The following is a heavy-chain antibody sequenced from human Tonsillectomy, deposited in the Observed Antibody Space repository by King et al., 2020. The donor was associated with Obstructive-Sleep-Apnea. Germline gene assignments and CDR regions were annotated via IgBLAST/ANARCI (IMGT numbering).Heavy chain of an antibody. CDR2: IHNSGTT. J-gene: IGHJ1*01. CDR3: AMRTGDSSTLWA. Sequence: QLQESGPGLVKPSETLSLTCTVSGGSISSYYWGWIRQPPGKGLEGIAYIHNSGTTNHNPSLKSRVTISIDTSTSQFSLKLYSMTAADTAVYYCAMRTGDSSTLWAWGRGTLVTVSS. D-gene: IGHD6-13*01. CDR1: GGSISSYY. V-gene: IGHV4-59*01.